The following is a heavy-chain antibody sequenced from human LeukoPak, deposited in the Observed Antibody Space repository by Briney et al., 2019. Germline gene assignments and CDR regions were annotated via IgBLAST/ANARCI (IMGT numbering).Heavy chain of an antibody. CDR2: IRYDGTNE. CDR3: ARDRVGVSAYDSLFDY. J-gene: IGHJ4*02. V-gene: IGHV3-30*02. CDR1: GFTFNNYG. Sequence: GGSLRLSCAASGFTFNNYGMYWVRQAPGKGLEWVASIRYDGTNERYANSVKGRFTISRDNSKNTLYLQMDSLRAEDTAVYYCARDRVGVSAYDSLFDYWGQGTLVTVSS. D-gene: IGHD5-12*01.